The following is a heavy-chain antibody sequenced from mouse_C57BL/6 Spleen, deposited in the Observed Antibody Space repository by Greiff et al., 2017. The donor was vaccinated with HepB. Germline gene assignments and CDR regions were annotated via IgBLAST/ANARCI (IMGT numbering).Heavy chain of an antibody. CDR1: GYTFTDYY. V-gene: IGHV1-19*01. Sequence: EVQLQQSGPVLVKPGASVKMSCKASGYTFTDYYMNWVKQSHGKSLEWIGVINPYNGGTSYNQKFKGKATLTVDKSSSTAYMELNSLTSEDSAVYYCARWGSRYYGSSFGTGFDYWGQGTTLTVSS. J-gene: IGHJ2*01. CDR2: INPYNGGT. CDR3: ARWGSRYYGSSFGTGFDY. D-gene: IGHD1-1*01.